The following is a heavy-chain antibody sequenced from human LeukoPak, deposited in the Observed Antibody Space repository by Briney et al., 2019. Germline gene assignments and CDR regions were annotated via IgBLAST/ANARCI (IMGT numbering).Heavy chain of an antibody. CDR1: GFTFSSYG. J-gene: IGHJ6*03. D-gene: IGHD1-14*01. Sequence: GGSLRLSCAASGFTFSSYGMNWVRQAPGKGLEWVSHISTSDSTVYYADSVKGRFTISRDNAKNSLYLQMNSLRAEDTAVYYCARVANRYYYYYMDVWGKGTTVTISS. CDR2: ISTSDSTV. CDR3: ARVANRYYYYYMDV. V-gene: IGHV3-48*04.